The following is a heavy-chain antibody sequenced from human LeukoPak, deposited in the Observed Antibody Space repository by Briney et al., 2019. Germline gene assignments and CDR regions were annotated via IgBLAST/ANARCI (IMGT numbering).Heavy chain of an antibody. CDR1: GFTFSSHW. Sequence: GGSLRLSCAASGFTFSSHWMHWVRQAPGKGLVWVSRINSDGSSTSYADSVKGRFTISRDNAKNTLYLQMNSLRAEDTAVYYCARGDSSLVPPDYYYYYMDVWGKGTTVTVSS. J-gene: IGHJ6*03. D-gene: IGHD6-6*01. CDR2: INSDGSST. V-gene: IGHV3-74*01. CDR3: ARGDSSLVPPDYYYYYMDV.